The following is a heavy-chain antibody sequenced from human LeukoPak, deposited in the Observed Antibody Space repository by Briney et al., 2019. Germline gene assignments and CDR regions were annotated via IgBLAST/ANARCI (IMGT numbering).Heavy chain of an antibody. CDR1: GFTFSTFS. D-gene: IGHD2-21*01. V-gene: IGHV3-48*01. CDR2: ISSRSSSI. CDR3: VIICGGDCFDY. Sequence: GGSLRLSCADSGFTFSTFSMNWVRQAPGKGLEWVAYISSRSSSIHYADSVKGRFTISRDNAKNSLDLQMNNLRAEDTAVYYCVIICGGDCFDYWGQGTLVTVSS. J-gene: IGHJ4*02.